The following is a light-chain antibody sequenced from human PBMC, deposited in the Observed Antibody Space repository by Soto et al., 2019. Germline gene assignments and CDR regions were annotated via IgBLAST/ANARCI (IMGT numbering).Light chain of an antibody. J-gene: IGKJ2*01. V-gene: IGKV1-5*03. CDR2: KAS. CDR3: QQYNSYSYT. Sequence: DIQMTQSPSTLSASVGDRVTITCRASQSISSWLAWYQKKPGKAPKLLIYKASSLESGVPSRFSGSGSGTEFTLTISSLQPDDLATYYCQQYNSYSYTVGQGTKLEIK. CDR1: QSISSW.